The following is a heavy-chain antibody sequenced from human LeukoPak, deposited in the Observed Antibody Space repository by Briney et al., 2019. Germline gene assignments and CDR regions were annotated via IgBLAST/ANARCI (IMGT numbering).Heavy chain of an antibody. CDR1: GGSISSGGYY. CDR2: IYYSGST. Sequence: SQTLSLTCTVSGGSISSGGYYWSWIRQHPGKGLEWIGYIYYSGSTNYNPSLKSRVTISVDTSKNQFSLKLSSVTAADTAVYYCARLKEEYSGGPNFDYWGQGTLVTVSS. D-gene: IGHD6-19*01. CDR3: ARLKEEYSGGPNFDY. J-gene: IGHJ4*02. V-gene: IGHV4-31*03.